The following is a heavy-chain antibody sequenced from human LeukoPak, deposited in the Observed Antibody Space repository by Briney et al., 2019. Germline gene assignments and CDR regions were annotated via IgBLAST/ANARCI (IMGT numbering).Heavy chain of an antibody. J-gene: IGHJ4*02. D-gene: IGHD6-6*01. CDR2: IYYSGST. CDR1: GGSISSYY. CDR3: ARVIAARDIDY. Sequence: SETLSLTCTVSGGSISSYYWSWIPQPPGKGLEWIGYIYYSGSTNYNPSLKSRVTISVDTSKNQFSLKLSSVTAADTAVYYCARVIAARDIDYWGQGTLVTVSS. V-gene: IGHV4-59*01.